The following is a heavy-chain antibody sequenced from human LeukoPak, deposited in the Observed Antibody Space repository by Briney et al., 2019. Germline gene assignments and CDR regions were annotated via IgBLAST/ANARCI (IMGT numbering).Heavy chain of an antibody. D-gene: IGHD2-2*01. Sequence: GGSLRLSCAASGFTFSSYWMSWVRQAPGKGLEWVANIKQDGSEKYYVDSVKGRFTISRGNAKNSLYLQMNSLRAEDTAVYYCARDDCSSISCYHNWFDPWGQGTLVTVSS. J-gene: IGHJ5*02. V-gene: IGHV3-7*01. CDR2: IKQDGSEK. CDR3: ARDDCSSISCYHNWFDP. CDR1: GFTFSSYW.